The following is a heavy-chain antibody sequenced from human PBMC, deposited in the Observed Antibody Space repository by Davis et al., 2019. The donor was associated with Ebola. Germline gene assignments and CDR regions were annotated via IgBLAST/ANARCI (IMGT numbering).Heavy chain of an antibody. CDR2: IIPIFGTA. Sequence: SVKVSCKASGGTFSSYAISWVRQAPGQGLEWMGGIIPIFGTANYAQKFQGRVTITADKSTSTAYMELSSLRSEDTAVYYCARSVVHDFWSGYYILYYYGMDVWGQGTTVTVSS. J-gene: IGHJ6*02. CDR3: ARSVVHDFWSGYYILYYYGMDV. V-gene: IGHV1-69*06. D-gene: IGHD3-3*01. CDR1: GGTFSSYA.